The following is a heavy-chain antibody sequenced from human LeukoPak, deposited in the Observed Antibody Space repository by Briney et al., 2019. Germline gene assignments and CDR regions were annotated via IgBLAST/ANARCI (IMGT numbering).Heavy chain of an antibody. CDR2: IKQDGSEK. Sequence: GGSLRLSCAASGFTFSSYWMTWVRQAPGKGLEWVANIKQDGSEKYYVDSVKGRSTISRDNAKNSLHLQMNSLRAEDTAVYYCARETVDTAFDYWGQGTLVTVSS. J-gene: IGHJ4*02. D-gene: IGHD5-18*01. CDR3: ARETVDTAFDY. CDR1: GFTFSSYW. V-gene: IGHV3-7*01.